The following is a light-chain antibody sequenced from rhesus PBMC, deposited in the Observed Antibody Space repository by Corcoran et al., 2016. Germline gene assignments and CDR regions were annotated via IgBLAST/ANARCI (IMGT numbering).Light chain of an antibody. CDR2: EVS. V-gene: IGLV2-32*02. CDR3: SSAAGSNIYI. CDR1: SSDIGGYNY. Sequence: QAALTQPRSVSGSPGQSVTISCTGTSSDIGGYNYVSWYQQHPGTAPKLMIYEVSKRPSGVSDRFTGSKSGNTASLTISGLQAEDEADYYCSSAAGSNIYIFGAGTRLTVL. J-gene: IGLJ1*01.